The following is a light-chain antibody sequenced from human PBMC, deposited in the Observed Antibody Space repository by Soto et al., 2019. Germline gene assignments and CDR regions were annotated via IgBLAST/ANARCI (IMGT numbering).Light chain of an antibody. CDR3: QQYRT. CDR1: QSISSW. V-gene: IGKV1-5*01. J-gene: IGKJ2*01. CDR2: DAS. Sequence: DIQMTQSPSTLSASVGDRVTITCRASQSISSWLAWYQQKPGKAPKLLIYDASGLESGVPSRFSGSGSGTEFTLTISSLQPDDFATYYCQQYRTFGQGTKLEIK.